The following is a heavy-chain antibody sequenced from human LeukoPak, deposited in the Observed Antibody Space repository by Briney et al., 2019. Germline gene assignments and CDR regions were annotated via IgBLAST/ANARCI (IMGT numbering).Heavy chain of an antibody. CDR2: IGTAGDT. V-gene: IGHV3-13*04. J-gene: IGHJ3*02. CDR3: ARGLSSGWTQGDAFEI. CDR1: GFTFSSYD. D-gene: IGHD6-19*01. Sequence: LGESLKISCAASGFTFSSYDMHWVRQATGKGLEWVSAIGTAGDTYYPGSVKGRFTISRENAKNSLYLQMNSLRAGDTAVYYCARGLSSGWTQGDAFEIWGQGTMVTVSS.